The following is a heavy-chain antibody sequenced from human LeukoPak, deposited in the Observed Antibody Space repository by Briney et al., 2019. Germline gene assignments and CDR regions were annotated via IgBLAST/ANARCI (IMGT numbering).Heavy chain of an antibody. CDR1: GFTFSSYA. Sequence: PGGSLRLSCAASGFTFSSYAMHWARQAPGKGLEWVAVISYDGSNKYYADSVKGRFTISRDNSKNTLYLQMNSLRAEDTALYYCAKFLGPGVVGDYWGQGTLVTVSS. CDR3: AKFLGPGVVGDY. D-gene: IGHD3-16*02. J-gene: IGHJ4*02. CDR2: ISYDGSNK. V-gene: IGHV3-30-3*02.